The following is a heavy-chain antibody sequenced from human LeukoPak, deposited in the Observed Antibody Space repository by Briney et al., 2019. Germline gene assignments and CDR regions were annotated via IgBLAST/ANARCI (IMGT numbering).Heavy chain of an antibody. Sequence: PSETLSLTCTVSGGSISSYYWSWTRQPPGKGLEWIGYIYYSGSTNYNPSLKSRVTISVDTSKNQFSLKLSSVTAADTAVYYCARAICSGGSCYSRYYYYYYMDVWGKGTTVTVSS. CDR1: GGSISSYY. CDR3: ARAICSGGSCYSRYYYYYYMDV. J-gene: IGHJ6*03. D-gene: IGHD2-15*01. CDR2: IYYSGST. V-gene: IGHV4-59*01.